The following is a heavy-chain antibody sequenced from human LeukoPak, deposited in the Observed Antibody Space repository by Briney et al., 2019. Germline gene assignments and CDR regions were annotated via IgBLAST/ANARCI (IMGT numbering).Heavy chain of an antibody. CDR1: GFTFSSYS. J-gene: IGHJ1*01. CDR3: AQGTSILATINN. Sequence: GGSLRLSCAASGFTFSSYSMNWVRQAPGKGLEWVSSISSSSSYIYYADSVKGRFTISRDNAKNSLYLQMNSLRAEDTAVYYCAQGTSILATINNWGQGTLVTVSS. V-gene: IGHV3-21*01. D-gene: IGHD5-12*01. CDR2: ISSSSSYI.